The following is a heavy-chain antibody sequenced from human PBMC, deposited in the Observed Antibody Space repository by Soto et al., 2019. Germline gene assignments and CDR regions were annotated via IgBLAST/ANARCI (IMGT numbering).Heavy chain of an antibody. CDR1: GLTLSSSG. J-gene: IGHJ6*02. Sequence: PGGSRRLSLAACGLTLSSSGMSWVRKAQGKGLESVSAISGSGGSTYSTHSVKARLTISRDNSKNPLYLPMNRLRAEATAAYYCPNYPAAYYYHYGMEVWGQGSPVNFSS. CDR2: ISGSGGST. CDR3: PNYPAAYYYHYGMEV. D-gene: IGHD2-2*01. V-gene: IGHV3-23*01.